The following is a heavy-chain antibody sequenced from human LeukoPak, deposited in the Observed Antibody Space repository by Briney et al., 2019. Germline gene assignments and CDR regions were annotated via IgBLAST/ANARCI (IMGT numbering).Heavy chain of an antibody. CDR2: IIPILGIA. J-gene: IGHJ4*02. D-gene: IGHD2-2*01. V-gene: IGHV1-69*04. CDR3: GRESRLGYVVPAARSDY. Sequence: ASVKVSCKASGGTFSSYAISWVRQAPGQGLEWMGRIIPILGIANYAQKFRGRVTITADKSTSTAYMELRSLRSDDTAVYYCGRESRLGYVVPAARSDYWGQGTLVTVSS. CDR1: GGTFSSYA.